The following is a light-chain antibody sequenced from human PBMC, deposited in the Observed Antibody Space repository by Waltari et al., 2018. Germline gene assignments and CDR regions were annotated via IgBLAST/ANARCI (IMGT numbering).Light chain of an antibody. V-gene: IGKV1-5*01. CDR3: QQYDNYGYT. Sequence: DIQMTQSPSTLSASVGDRVTITCRASQNIKTWLAWYQQKPGKAPKMLIHKASTLREGVPSRFSGSGSGTTFTLSISSLLPDDCATYYCQQYDNYGYTFGQGTRLEIK. CDR1: QNIKTW. CDR2: KAS. J-gene: IGKJ2*01.